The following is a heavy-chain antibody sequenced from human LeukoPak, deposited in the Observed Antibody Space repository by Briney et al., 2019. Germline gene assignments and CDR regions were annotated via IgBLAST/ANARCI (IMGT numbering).Heavy chain of an antibody. D-gene: IGHD6-13*01. CDR2: INPSGGST. CDR1: GGTFSSYA. J-gene: IGHJ6*02. Sequence: ASVKVSCKASGGTFSSYAISWVRQAPGQGLEWMGIINPSGGSTSYAQKFQGRVTMTRDTSTSTVYMELSSLRSEDTAVYYCARALRGYSSSRSSGMDVWGQGTTVTVSS. V-gene: IGHV1-46*01. CDR3: ARALRGYSSSRSSGMDV.